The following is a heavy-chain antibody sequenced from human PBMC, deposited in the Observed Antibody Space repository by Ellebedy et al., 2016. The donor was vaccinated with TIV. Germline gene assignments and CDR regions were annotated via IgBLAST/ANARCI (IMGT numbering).Heavy chain of an antibody. CDR3: ARDSRYNWNDWDYYHMDV. V-gene: IGHV7-4-1*02. D-gene: IGHD1-1*01. CDR1: GYTLTAYP. Sequence: ASVKVSCKASGYTLTAYPMNWVRQVPGQGLEWLGWINTNTGNPSYSPGFRGQFVFSLDTSVSTAYLEINLLRAEDTAVYYCARDSRYNWNDWDYYHMDVWGKGTTVTASS. J-gene: IGHJ6*03. CDR2: INTNTGNP.